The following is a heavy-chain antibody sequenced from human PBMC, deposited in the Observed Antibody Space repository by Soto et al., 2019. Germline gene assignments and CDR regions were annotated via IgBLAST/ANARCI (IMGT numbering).Heavy chain of an antibody. CDR2: IIPIFGTA. V-gene: IGHV1-69*13. CDR3: AREGSGSYYNY. CDR1: GGTFSSYA. D-gene: IGHD1-26*01. J-gene: IGHJ4*02. Sequence: SVKVSCKASGGTFSSYAISWLRQAPGQGREWMGGIIPIFGTANYAQKFQGRVTITADESKSTAYMELSSMRSEDTAVYYCAREGSGSYYNYWGQGTLVTVSS.